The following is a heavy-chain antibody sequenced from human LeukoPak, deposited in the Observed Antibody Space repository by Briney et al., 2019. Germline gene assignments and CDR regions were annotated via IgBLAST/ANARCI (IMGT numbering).Heavy chain of an antibody. Sequence: PGGSLRLSCAASGFTVSSNYMSWVRQAPGKGLEWVSVIYSGGSTYYADSVKGRFTISRDNSKNTLYLQVNSLRAEDTAVYYCARGSSSGWFDPWGQGTLVTVSS. CDR3: ARGSSSGWFDP. CDR1: GFTVSSNY. CDR2: IYSGGST. V-gene: IGHV3-66*02. D-gene: IGHD6-13*01. J-gene: IGHJ5*02.